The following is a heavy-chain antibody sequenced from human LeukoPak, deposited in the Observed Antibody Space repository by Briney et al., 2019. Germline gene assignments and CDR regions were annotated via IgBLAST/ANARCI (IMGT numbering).Heavy chain of an antibody. CDR1: GFTFGDYY. Sequence: GGSLRLSCAASGFTFGDYYMSWIRQAPGKGLEWVSYISSSGSTIYYADSVKGRFTISRDNAKNSLYLQMNSLRAEDTAVYYCARGDRYSSSWYGYFDYWGQGTLVTVSS. D-gene: IGHD6-13*01. CDR2: ISSSGSTI. V-gene: IGHV3-11*04. CDR3: ARGDRYSSSWYGYFDY. J-gene: IGHJ4*02.